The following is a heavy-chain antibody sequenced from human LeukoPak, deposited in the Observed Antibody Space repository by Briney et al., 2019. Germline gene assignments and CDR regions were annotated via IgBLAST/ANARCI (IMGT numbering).Heavy chain of an antibody. Sequence: GGSLRLSCAASGFTFSLYNMNWVRQAPGKGLEWVTQISASETSIKYADSVRGRFTISRDNVKNSVYLQMNSLRAEDTAIYYCVRDNLENQWLERSYWGQGTLVTVSS. V-gene: IGHV3-48*03. CDR2: ISASETSI. J-gene: IGHJ4*02. CDR1: GFTFSLYN. D-gene: IGHD6-19*01. CDR3: VRDNLENQWLERSY.